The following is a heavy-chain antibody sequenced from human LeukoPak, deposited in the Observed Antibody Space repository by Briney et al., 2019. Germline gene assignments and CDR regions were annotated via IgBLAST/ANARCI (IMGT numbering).Heavy chain of an antibody. CDR3: ARGYDHSFDY. J-gene: IGHJ4*02. CDR1: GFTFSSCL. D-gene: IGHD5-12*01. CDR2: ISGDSRVI. Sequence: PGGSLRLSCAASGFTFSSCLNWVRQAPGKGLEGVSYISGDSRVIKYADSVKGRFTISRDNAQNSLYLQMNSLRVEDTAVYYCARGYDHSFDYWGQGILVTVSS. V-gene: IGHV3-48*01.